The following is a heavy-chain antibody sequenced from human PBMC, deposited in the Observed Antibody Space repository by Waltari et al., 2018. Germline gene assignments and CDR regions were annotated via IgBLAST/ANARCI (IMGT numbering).Heavy chain of an antibody. V-gene: IGHV4-59*11. CDR3: ARMALFGSGWYGGFYYFDY. Sequence: QVQLQESGPGLVKPSETLSLTCTVSGGSISSHYWSWIRQPPGKGLEWIGYIYYSGSTNYNPSLKSRVTISVDTSKNQFSLKLSSVTAADTAVYYCARMALFGSGWYGGFYYFDYWGQGTLVTVSS. CDR2: IYYSGST. CDR1: GGSISSHY. J-gene: IGHJ4*02. D-gene: IGHD6-19*01.